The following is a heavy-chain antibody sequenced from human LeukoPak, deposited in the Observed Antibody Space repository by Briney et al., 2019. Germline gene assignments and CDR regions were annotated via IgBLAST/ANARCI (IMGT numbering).Heavy chain of an antibody. CDR2: IIPIFGTA. CDR1: GGTFSSYA. J-gene: IGHJ4*02. D-gene: IGHD5-24*01. Sequence: GSSVKVSCKASGGTFSSYAISWVRQAPGQGLEWMGGIIPIFGTANYAQKFQGRVTITADESTSTAYMELSSLRSEDTAVYCCARDGSVGRWLPACFFDYWGQGTLVTVSS. V-gene: IGHV1-69*01. CDR3: ARDGSVGRWLPACFFDY.